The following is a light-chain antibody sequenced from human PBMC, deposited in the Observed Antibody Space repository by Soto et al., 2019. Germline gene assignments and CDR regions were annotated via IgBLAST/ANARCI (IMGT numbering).Light chain of an antibody. J-gene: IGKJ1*01. CDR2: DAS. Sequence: IQMPQSPSTLSGSVGDRVTITCRASQTISSWLAWYQQKPGKAPKLLIYDASSLESGVPSRFSGSGSGTEFTLTISSLQPDDFATYYCQQYNSYWTFGQGTKVDVK. CDR3: QQYNSYWT. V-gene: IGKV1-5*01. CDR1: QTISSW.